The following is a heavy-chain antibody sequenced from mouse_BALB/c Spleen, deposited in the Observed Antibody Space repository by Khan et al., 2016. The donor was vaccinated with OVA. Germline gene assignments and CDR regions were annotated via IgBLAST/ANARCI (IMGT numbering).Heavy chain of an antibody. CDR2: INPSNGDT. CDR3: TRSGWAAFAY. Sequence: QVQLKQSGAELVKPGASVKLSCKASGYTFTSYYIYWVQQTPGQGLEWIEGINPSNGDTYFTEKFESKATLTVDKSSSTAFMQVSSLTSEDSAVYYCTRSGWAAFAYWGQGTLVTVSA. CDR1: GYTFTSYY. V-gene: IGHV1S81*02. J-gene: IGHJ3*01. D-gene: IGHD1-1*02.